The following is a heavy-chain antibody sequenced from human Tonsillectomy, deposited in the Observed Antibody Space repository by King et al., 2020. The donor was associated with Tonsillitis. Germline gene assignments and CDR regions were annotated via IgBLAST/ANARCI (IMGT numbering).Heavy chain of an antibody. J-gene: IGHJ4*02. CDR1: GYTFTNYD. V-gene: IGHV1-8*02. Sequence: VQLVESGAEVKKPGASVKVSCKASGYTFTNYDINWVRQGAGQGLEWMGWMDPSSGDADSSQKFQGRVAMTRNTSISTAYMELRSLRSEDTAVYYCARGVDCWGQGTPVTVSS. CDR2: MDPSSGDA. CDR3: ARGVDC.